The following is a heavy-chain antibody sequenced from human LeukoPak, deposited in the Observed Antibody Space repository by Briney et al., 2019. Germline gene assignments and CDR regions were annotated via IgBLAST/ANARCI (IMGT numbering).Heavy chain of an antibody. J-gene: IGHJ5*02. CDR3: ARMTEEGTLNWFDP. Sequence: GASVKVSCKASGYTFTSYGISWVRQAPGQGLEWMGWISAYNGNTNYAQKFQGRVTITRNTSISTAYMELSSLRSEDTAVYYCARMTEEGTLNWFDPWGQGALVTVSS. CDR2: ISAYNGNT. V-gene: IGHV1-18*01. CDR1: GYTFTSYG.